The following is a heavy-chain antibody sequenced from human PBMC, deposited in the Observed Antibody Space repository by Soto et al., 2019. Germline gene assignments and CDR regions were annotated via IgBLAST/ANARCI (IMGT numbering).Heavy chain of an antibody. Sequence: PAGSLRLSCAASGFTFSNYGMSWVRQAPGKGLEWVSVMSGSGDDAYYADSVKGRFTISRDNSKNMLYLQMNSLRAEDTAVYFCAKKVTIYAVDPADYWGQGTQVTVSS. V-gene: IGHV3-23*01. J-gene: IGHJ4*02. CDR1: GFTFSNYG. CDR3: AKKVTIYAVDPADY. CDR2: MSGSGDDA. D-gene: IGHD3-3*01.